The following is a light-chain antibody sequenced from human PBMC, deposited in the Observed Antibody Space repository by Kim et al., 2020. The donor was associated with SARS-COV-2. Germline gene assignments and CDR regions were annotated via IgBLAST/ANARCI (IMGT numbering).Light chain of an antibody. J-gene: IGKJ2*01. V-gene: IGKV4-1*01. CDR2: RAS. CDR1: RSMLCASNNKEC. CDR3: QQYQNTPYN. Sequence: RATIHCKCSRSMLCASNNKECLVWHQQKPGHPHKLLISRASTRESGVPDRFSGSGSGTDFTLAINSLQAEEVAVYYCQQYQNTPYNFGQGTKLEI.